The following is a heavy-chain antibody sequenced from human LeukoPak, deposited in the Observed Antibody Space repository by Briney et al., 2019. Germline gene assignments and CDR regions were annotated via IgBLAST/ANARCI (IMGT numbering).Heavy chain of an antibody. D-gene: IGHD3-10*01. V-gene: IGHV4-34*01. J-gene: IGHJ4*02. CDR2: INHSGST. CDR1: GGAFSGYY. Sequence: PSETLSLTCAVYGGAFSGYYWSWIRQPPGKGLEWIGEINHSGSTNYNPSLKSRVTISVDTSKNQFSLKLSSVTAADTAVYDCARGLYGSGSYFYWGQGTLVTVSS. CDR3: ARGLYGSGSYFY.